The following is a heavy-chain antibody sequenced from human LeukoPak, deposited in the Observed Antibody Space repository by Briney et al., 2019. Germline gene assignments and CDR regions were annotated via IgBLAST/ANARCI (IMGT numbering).Heavy chain of an antibody. Sequence: SEALSLTCAVYGGSFSGYYWRWLRQPPAKGLAWMGEINHSGNTDYNPSLKSRVTISVDTSKNQFSLKLSSVTAADTAVYYCASCLSYYYDTSGHQVRDAFDIWGQGTMVTVSS. V-gene: IGHV4-34*01. J-gene: IGHJ3*02. CDR2: INHSGNT. CDR1: GGSFSGYY. CDR3: ASCLSYYYDTSGHQVRDAFDI. D-gene: IGHD3-22*01.